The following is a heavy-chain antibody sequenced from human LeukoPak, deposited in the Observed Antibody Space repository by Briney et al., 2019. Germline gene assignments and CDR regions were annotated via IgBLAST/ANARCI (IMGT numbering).Heavy chain of an antibody. CDR2: IDPNNGGT. D-gene: IGHD3-16*01. Sequence: GASVKVSCKASGYTFTGYYMHWVRQAPGQGLEWMGFIDPNNGGTNYAQKFQGRVTLTRDTSISTAYIELSSLRSDDTAVYHCATDEGGWGQGTLVTVSS. V-gene: IGHV1-2*02. CDR3: ATDEGG. CDR1: GYTFTGYY. J-gene: IGHJ1*01.